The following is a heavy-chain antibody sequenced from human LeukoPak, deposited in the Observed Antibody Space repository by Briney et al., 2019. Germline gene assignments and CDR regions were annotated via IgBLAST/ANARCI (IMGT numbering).Heavy chain of an antibody. D-gene: IGHD1-1*01. Sequence: PGGSLRLSCAASGFTFSSYAMHWVRQAPGKGLEWVALISYDGSNKYYADSVKGRFTISRDNSKNTLYLQMNSLRAEDTAVYYCARDRDWKDDLDYWGQGTLVTVSS. CDR2: ISYDGSNK. CDR3: ARDRDWKDDLDY. J-gene: IGHJ4*02. CDR1: GFTFSSYA. V-gene: IGHV3-30*04.